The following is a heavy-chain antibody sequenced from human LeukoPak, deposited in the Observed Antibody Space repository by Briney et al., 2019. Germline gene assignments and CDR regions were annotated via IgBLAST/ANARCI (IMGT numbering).Heavy chain of an antibody. V-gene: IGHV4-59*01. D-gene: IGHD3-16*01. CDR3: ASLGRDPIIDY. CDR2: IYYSGST. CDR1: GGSISSYY. Sequence: SETLSLTCTVSGGSISSYYWSWIRQPPGKGLEWIGYIYYSGSTNYNPSLKSRVTISVDTSKNQFSLKLSSVTAADTAVYYCASLGRDPIIDYRGQGTLVTVSS. J-gene: IGHJ4*02.